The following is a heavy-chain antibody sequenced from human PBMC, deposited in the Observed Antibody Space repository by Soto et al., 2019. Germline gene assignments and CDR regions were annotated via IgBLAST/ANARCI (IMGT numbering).Heavy chain of an antibody. CDR2: IIPILGPA. D-gene: IGHD2-15*01. V-gene: IGHV1-69*01. Sequence: QAQLDQSGTEVKKPGSSVKVSCKTSGGTFSHFAINWVRQAPGQGLEWMGGIIPILGPANYPQKFQRRATITAVESTSTAFMDLSGLQSEDTAIYCCVVFGSSPGAGEGSFDSWGQGTLVTVSS. CDR1: GGTFSHFA. J-gene: IGHJ4*02. CDR3: VVFGSSPGAGEGSFDS.